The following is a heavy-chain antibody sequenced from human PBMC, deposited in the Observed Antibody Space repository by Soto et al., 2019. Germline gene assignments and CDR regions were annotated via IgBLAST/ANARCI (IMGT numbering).Heavy chain of an antibody. J-gene: IGHJ6*02. V-gene: IGHV1-18*01. D-gene: IGHD2-2*01. CDR3: AIVGCSSTSCSKISYYYYGMDV. CDR1: GYTFTSYG. CDR2: ISAYNGNT. Sequence: GASVKVSCKASGYTFTSYGISWVRQAPGQGLEWMGWISAYNGNTNYAQKLQGRVTMTTDTSTSTAYMELSSLRSDDTAVYYCAIVGCSSTSCSKISYYYYGMDVWGQGTTVTVSS.